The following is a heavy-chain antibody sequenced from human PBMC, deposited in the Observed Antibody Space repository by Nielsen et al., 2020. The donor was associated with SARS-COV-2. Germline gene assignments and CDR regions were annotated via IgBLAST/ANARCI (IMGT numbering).Heavy chain of an antibody. Sequence: RQAPGKGLEWIGYIYYSGSTNYNPSLKSRVTISVDTSKNQFSLKLSSVTAADTAVYYCASTYYDFWSGYYTGSDYYYYYGMDVWGQGTTVTVSS. J-gene: IGHJ6*02. CDR2: IYYSGST. V-gene: IGHV4-59*08. D-gene: IGHD3-3*01. CDR3: ASTYYDFWSGYYTGSDYYYYYGMDV.